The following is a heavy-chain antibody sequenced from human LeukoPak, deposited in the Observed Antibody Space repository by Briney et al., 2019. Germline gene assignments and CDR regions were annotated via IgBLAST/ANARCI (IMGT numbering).Heavy chain of an antibody. Sequence: SETLSLTCTVSGGSISSYYWSWIRQPPGKGLEWIGYIYYSGSTNYNPSLKSRVTISVDTSKNQFSLELSSVTAADTAVYYCARLFDGEFDYWGQGTLVTVSS. V-gene: IGHV4-59*08. CDR1: GGSISSYY. CDR2: IYYSGST. CDR3: ARLFDGEFDY. J-gene: IGHJ4*02. D-gene: IGHD4-17*01.